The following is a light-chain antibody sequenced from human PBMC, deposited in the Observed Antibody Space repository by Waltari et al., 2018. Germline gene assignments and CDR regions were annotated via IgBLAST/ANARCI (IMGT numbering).Light chain of an antibody. CDR1: QSVGRH. V-gene: IGKV3-15*01. Sequence: EIVLTQSPATLSVSPGERATLFCRASQSVGRHLAWYRQRPGQAPRPPLDDASTRATGLPATFSGSGSGTEFSLTISSLQSEDFAVYYCQQYHDWPRTFGQGTKVEV. J-gene: IGKJ1*01. CDR3: QQYHDWPRT. CDR2: DAS.